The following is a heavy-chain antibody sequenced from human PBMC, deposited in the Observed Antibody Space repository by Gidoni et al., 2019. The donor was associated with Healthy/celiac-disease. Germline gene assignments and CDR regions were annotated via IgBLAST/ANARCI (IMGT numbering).Heavy chain of an antibody. V-gene: IGHV3-30*04. CDR3: ARDQAPYDYGDSGGAFDI. Sequence: QVQLVESGGGVVQPGRSLRLSCAASGFTFSSYAMHWVRQAPGKGLEWVAVISYDGSNKYYADSVKGRFTISRDNSKNTLYLQMNSLRAEDTAVYYCARDQAPYDYGDSGGAFDIWGQGTMVTVSS. CDR1: GFTFSSYA. J-gene: IGHJ3*02. CDR2: ISYDGSNK. D-gene: IGHD4-17*01.